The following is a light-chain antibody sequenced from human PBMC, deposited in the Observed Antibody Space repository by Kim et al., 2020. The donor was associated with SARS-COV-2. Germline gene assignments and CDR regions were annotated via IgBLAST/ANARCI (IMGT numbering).Light chain of an antibody. Sequence: YDVHWYQQLPGTAPKLLISANNNRPSGVPDRFSGSRSVTSASLAITGLQAEDEADYYCQSYDSSLSVVVFGGGTKVTVL. J-gene: IGLJ2*01. CDR2: ANN. CDR1: YD. CDR3: QSYDSSLSVVV. V-gene: IGLV1-40*01.